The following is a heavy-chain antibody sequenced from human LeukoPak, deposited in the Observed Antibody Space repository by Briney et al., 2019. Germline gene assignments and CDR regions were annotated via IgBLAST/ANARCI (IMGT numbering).Heavy chain of an antibody. Sequence: GGSLRLSCAASGFTSSSYSMNWVRQAPGKGLEWVSSISSSSSYIYYADSVKGRFTISRDNAKNSLYLQMNSLRAEDTAVYYCARQYSSSWDFDYWGQGTLVTVSS. J-gene: IGHJ4*02. D-gene: IGHD6-6*01. V-gene: IGHV3-21*01. CDR2: ISSSSSYI. CDR3: ARQYSSSWDFDY. CDR1: GFTSSSYS.